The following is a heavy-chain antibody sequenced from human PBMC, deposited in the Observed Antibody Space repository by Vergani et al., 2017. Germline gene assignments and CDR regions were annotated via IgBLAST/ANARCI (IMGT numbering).Heavy chain of an antibody. CDR1: GFTFSDYY. Sequence: VLLVESGGDLVQPGGSLRLSCAASGFTFSDYYMSWICQAPGKGLEWVSYISSSGSTIYYADSLKGRFTISRDNSKNSVYLQMNSLRAEDTAIYYCARVGRLMATITYYYYGMDVWGQGP. CDR2: ISSSGSTI. V-gene: IGHV3-11*04. CDR3: ARVGRLMATITYYYYGMDV. J-gene: IGHJ6*02. D-gene: IGHD5-24*01.